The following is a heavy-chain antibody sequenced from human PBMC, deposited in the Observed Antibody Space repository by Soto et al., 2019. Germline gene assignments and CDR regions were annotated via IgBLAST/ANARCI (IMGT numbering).Heavy chain of an antibody. CDR2: ISGSAVTT. D-gene: IGHD2-21*01. Sequence: PGGSLRLSCAASGFSFSDFAMNWVRQAPGKGLEWVSSISGSAVTTYYADTVKGRFTISRDNVESILYLQMDSLRADDTGVYYCAKDMWWERPLDNSGMDVWGQGTTVTVSS. J-gene: IGHJ6*02. V-gene: IGHV3-23*01. CDR3: AKDMWWERPLDNSGMDV. CDR1: GFSFSDFA.